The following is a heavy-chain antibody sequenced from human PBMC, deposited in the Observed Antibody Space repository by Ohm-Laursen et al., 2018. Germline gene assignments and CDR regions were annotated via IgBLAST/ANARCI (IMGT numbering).Heavy chain of an antibody. CDR1: GFIVSSNY. CDR3: AREILRADGYKPLDY. J-gene: IGHJ4*01. CDR2: IYSGGST. D-gene: IGHD5-24*01. V-gene: IGHV3-66*01. Sequence: GSLRLSCTASGFIVSSNYMSWVRQAPGKGLARVSVIYSGGSTYYADSVKGRFTISRDNAKNSLYLQMNSLRVEDTALYYCAREILRADGYKPLDYWGHGTLVTVSS.